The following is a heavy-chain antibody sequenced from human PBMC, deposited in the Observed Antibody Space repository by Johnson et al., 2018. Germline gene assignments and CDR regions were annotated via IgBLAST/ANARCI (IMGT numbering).Heavy chain of an antibody. Sequence: VQLVQSGGGLVQPGRSLRLSCAASGFTFDDFVMHWVRQPPGKGLEWVSGLSWNSGRVAYAESVKGRFTLSRDNAKKSLYLQMNSLTPEDTAAYYCAKDPSHSSYFYYMDVWGQGTTVTVSS. V-gene: IGHV3-9*01. J-gene: IGHJ6*03. CDR2: LSWNSGRV. CDR1: GFTFDDFV. CDR3: AKDPSHSSYFYYMDV.